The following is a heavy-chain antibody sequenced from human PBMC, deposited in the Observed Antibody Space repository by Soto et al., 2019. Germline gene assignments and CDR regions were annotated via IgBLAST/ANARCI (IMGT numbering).Heavy chain of an antibody. D-gene: IGHD6-19*01. CDR2: INAGNGNT. CDR1: GYTFTSYA. Sequence: GASVKVSCKASGYTFTSYAMHWVRQAPGQRLEWMGWINAGNGNTKYSQKFQGRVTITRDTSASSAYMELSSLRSEDTAVYYCARSAIAVAGFDYWGQGTLVTVSS. J-gene: IGHJ4*02. V-gene: IGHV1-3*01. CDR3: ARSAIAVAGFDY.